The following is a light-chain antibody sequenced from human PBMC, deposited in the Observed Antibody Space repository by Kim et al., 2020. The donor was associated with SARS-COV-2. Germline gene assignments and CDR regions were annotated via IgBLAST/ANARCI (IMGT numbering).Light chain of an antibody. J-gene: IGKJ1*01. CDR1: QSVSSK. V-gene: IGKV3-15*01. CDR3: QQYNNWPWT. CDR2: GPS. Sequence: EIVMTQSPATLSVSPGERATLSCRASQSVSSKLAWYKQKPGQAPRLLIYGPSTRATGIPARFSGSGSGTEFTLTISSLKSEDFAVYYCQQYNNWPWTFGQRTKVDIK.